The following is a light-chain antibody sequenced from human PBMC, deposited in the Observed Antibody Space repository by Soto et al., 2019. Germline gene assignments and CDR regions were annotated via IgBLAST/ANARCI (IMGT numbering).Light chain of an antibody. Sequence: DIQMTQSPSSLSASVGDRVTITCRASQSISSYLNWYQQKPGKAPKLLIYAASSLQSGVPSRFSGSGSGTDFTLNISSLQPEDFATYYCQQSYSTLMYTFGQGTKLEI. CDR1: QSISSY. V-gene: IGKV1-39*01. J-gene: IGKJ2*01. CDR2: AAS. CDR3: QQSYSTLMYT.